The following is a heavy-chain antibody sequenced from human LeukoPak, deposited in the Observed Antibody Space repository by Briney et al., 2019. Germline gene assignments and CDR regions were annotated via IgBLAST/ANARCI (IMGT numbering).Heavy chain of an antibody. CDR3: LIVPPPLWFGELSF. J-gene: IGHJ4*02. Sequence: GGSLRLSCAASGLTFRSYSMSWVRQAPGKGLEWVSSIDGGGGGTYYADSVKGRFTISRDNSKNTLDLHMNRLRAEDTPIYYCLIVPPPLWFGELSFWGQGTLVAVSS. CDR2: IDGGGGGT. D-gene: IGHD3-10*01. V-gene: IGHV3-23*01. CDR1: GLTFRSYS.